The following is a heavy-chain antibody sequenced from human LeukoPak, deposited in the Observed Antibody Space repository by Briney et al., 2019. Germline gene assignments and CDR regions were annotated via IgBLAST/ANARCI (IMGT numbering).Heavy chain of an antibody. CDR1: GFTFNNYA. CDR3: ARDTTVTTFDY. D-gene: IGHD4-17*01. CDR2: ITSGGST. Sequence: GGSLRLSCAPSGFTFNNYAMSWVRQAPGKGLEWVSAITSGGSTFYADSVKGRFTISRDNSKNTMYVQMNSLRAEDTAVYYCARDTTVTTFDYWGQGTLVTVSS. V-gene: IGHV3-23*01. J-gene: IGHJ4*02.